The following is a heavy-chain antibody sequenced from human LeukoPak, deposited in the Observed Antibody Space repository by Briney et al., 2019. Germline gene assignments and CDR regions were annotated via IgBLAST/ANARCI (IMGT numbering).Heavy chain of an antibody. Sequence: ASVKVSCKASGYTFTGYYMHWVRQAPGQGLEWMGWINPNSGGTNYAQKFQGRVTMTRDTSISTAYMELSRLRSDDTAVYYCARESDYAGDTAMVTSYGMDVWGQGTTVTVPS. D-gene: IGHD5-18*01. CDR2: INPNSGGT. CDR1: GYTFTGYY. V-gene: IGHV1-2*02. J-gene: IGHJ6*02. CDR3: ARESDYAGDTAMVTSYGMDV.